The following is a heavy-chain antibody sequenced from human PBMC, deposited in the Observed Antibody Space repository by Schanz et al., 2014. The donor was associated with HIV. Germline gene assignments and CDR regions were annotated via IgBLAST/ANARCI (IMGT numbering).Heavy chain of an antibody. CDR3: ARGNFPYYGSGSLGD. Sequence: QVQLVQSGAEVKKPGASVKVSCKASGYTFIDYYIHWVRQAPGQGLEWMGWINPYSGGTKYAKKFQGRVTMTRNTSIRTAYMELSSLRSEDTAVYYCARGNFPYYGSGSLGDWGQGTLVTVSS. CDR1: GYTFIDYY. V-gene: IGHV1-2*02. D-gene: IGHD3-10*01. CDR2: INPYSGGT. J-gene: IGHJ4*02.